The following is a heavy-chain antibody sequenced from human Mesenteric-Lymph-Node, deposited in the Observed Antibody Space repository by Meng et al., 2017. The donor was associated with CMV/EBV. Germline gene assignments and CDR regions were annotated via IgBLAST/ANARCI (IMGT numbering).Heavy chain of an antibody. Sequence: GGSLRLSCTASGFTFANYEMNWVRQAPGKGLEWVSYISSSGSTIYYADSVKGRFTISRDNAKNSLYLQMNSLRAEDTAVYYCARETITIFGVEYYYYGMDVWGQGTTVTVSS. CDR2: ISSSGSTI. CDR1: GFTFANYE. D-gene: IGHD3-3*01. CDR3: ARETITIFGVEYYYYGMDV. V-gene: IGHV3-48*03. J-gene: IGHJ6*02.